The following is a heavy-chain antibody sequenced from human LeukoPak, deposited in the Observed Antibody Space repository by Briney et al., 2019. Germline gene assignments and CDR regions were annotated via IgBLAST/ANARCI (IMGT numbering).Heavy chain of an antibody. CDR2: IYYSGST. CDR1: GGSISSYY. CDR3: ASTDFWSGYYTPAFDY. J-gene: IGHJ4*02. V-gene: IGHV4-59*08. Sequence: SETLSLTCTVSGGSISSYYWSWIRQPPGKGLEWIGDIYYSGSTNYNPSLKSRVTISVDTSKNQFSLKLSSVTAADTAVYYCASTDFWSGYYTPAFDYWGQGTLVTVSS. D-gene: IGHD3-3*01.